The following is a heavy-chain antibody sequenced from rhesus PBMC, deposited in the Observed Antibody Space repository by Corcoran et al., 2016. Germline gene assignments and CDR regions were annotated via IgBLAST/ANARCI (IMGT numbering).Heavy chain of an antibody. CDR1: GGSMSGYY. D-gene: IGHD6-25*01. Sequence: QVQLQESGPGVVKPSETLSLTCAVSGGSMSGYYLWSWIRQPPGKGLEWIGYIGGSRGSTNYNPSLKNRVTISKDTSKNQFSLRLTSVTAADTAVYFCAKSPAIAAADSWGQGVLVTVSS. CDR2: IGGSRGST. CDR3: AKSPAIAAADS. V-gene: IGHV4-127*01. J-gene: IGHJ4*01.